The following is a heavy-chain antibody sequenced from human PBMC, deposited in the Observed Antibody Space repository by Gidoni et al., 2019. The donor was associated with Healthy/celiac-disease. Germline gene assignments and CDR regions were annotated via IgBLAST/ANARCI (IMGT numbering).Heavy chain of an antibody. CDR3: ARVLARGGYVGY. Sequence: EVQLVDTGGGLIQPGGSLSLSCAPPGFTVSLNYMSWVRQAPGKGLEWVAVIDSGGSKYYADAVKGRLTISRDNSKNTLYLQMNSLRAEDTAVYYCARVLARGGYVGYWGQGTLVTVSS. CDR1: GFTVSLNY. CDR2: IDSGGSK. V-gene: IGHV3-53*02. D-gene: IGHD2-15*01. J-gene: IGHJ4*02.